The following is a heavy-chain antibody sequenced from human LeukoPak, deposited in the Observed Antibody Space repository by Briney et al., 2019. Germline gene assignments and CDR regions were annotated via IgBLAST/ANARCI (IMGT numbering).Heavy chain of an antibody. V-gene: IGHV3-48*04. D-gene: IGHD2-2*01. J-gene: IGHJ6*03. Sequence: PEGSLRLSCAVSGFTFSVSGMNWVRQAPGKGLEWLSHISSGGTTIYYADSVKGRFTVSRDNVENSLFLQMNSLRVDDTAVYYCVRDFEVPAAAPDYYYFYYMDVWGTGTTVTVSS. CDR3: VRDFEVPAAAPDYYYFYYMDV. CDR2: ISSGGTTI. CDR1: GFTFSVSG.